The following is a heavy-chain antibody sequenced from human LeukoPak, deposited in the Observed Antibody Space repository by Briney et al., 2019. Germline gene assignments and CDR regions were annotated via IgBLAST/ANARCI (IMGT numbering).Heavy chain of an antibody. CDR3: AKTRPLDSSSWSHGDY. V-gene: IGHV3-23*01. CDR2: ISGSGDST. D-gene: IGHD6-13*01. J-gene: IGHJ4*02. Sequence: GGSLRLSCAASGFTFSSYAMSWVRQAPGEGLEWVSAISGSGDSTYYGDSVKGRFTISRDNSKNTLYLQMNSLRAEDTAVYYCAKTRPLDSSSWSHGDYWGQGTLVTVSS. CDR1: GFTFSSYA.